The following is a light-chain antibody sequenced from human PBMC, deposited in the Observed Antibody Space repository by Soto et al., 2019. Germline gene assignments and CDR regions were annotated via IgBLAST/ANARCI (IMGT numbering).Light chain of an antibody. J-gene: IGKJ4*01. CDR3: QQFYSDTLT. V-gene: IGKV1-13*02. CDR1: QGISSA. Sequence: AIPLTQSPSSLSASVGDRVTVTCRASQGISSALAWYQQEPGKAPKLLIYDASSLQSGVPSRFSGSGSGTDFTLTISSLHPEDSATYYCQQFYSDTLTFGGGTKVEIK. CDR2: DAS.